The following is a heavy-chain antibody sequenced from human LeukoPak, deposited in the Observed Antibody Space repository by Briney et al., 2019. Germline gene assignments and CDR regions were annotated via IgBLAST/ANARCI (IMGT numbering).Heavy chain of an antibody. V-gene: IGHV3-30*01. CDR2: VSYDGSKT. Sequence: GGALRLSRAASGVTFRPCPMHWGRQAPGPRRESLAFVSYDGSKTYYADSLKGRFTISRDNSKNTLHLQMNSLRPEDTAVYYCAKVTGSGDYYFYGMDVWGPGTTVVVSS. CDR1: GVTFRPCP. D-gene: IGHD3-10*01. J-gene: IGHJ6*02. CDR3: AKVTGSGDYYFYGMDV.